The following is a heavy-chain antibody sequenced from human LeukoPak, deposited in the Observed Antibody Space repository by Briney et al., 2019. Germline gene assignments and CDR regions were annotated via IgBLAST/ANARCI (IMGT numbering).Heavy chain of an antibody. D-gene: IGHD3-22*01. V-gene: IGHV1-18*01. CDR1: GYTFTSYG. J-gene: IGHJ4*02. CDR3: ARARQYYYDSSGYPLDY. Sequence: GASVKVSCKASGYTFTSYGISWVRQAPGQGLEWMGWISAYNGNTNYAQKLQGRVTMTTDTSTSTAYMELRSLRSDDTAVYYCARARQYYYDSSGYPLDYWGQGTLVTVSS. CDR2: ISAYNGNT.